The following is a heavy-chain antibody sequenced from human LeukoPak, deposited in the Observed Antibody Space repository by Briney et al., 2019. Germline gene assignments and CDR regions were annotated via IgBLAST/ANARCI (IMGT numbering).Heavy chain of an antibody. D-gene: IGHD3-16*02. CDR1: GGSISSYY. CDR3: ARGHYDYVWGSYRKNWFDP. CDR2: IYYSGST. Sequence: SETLSLTCTVSGGSISSYYWSWIRQPPGKGLEWIGYIYYSGSTNYNPSLKSRVTISVDTSKNQFSLKLSSVTAADTAVYYCARGHYDYVWGSYRKNWFDPWGQGTLVTVSS. J-gene: IGHJ5*02. V-gene: IGHV4-59*12.